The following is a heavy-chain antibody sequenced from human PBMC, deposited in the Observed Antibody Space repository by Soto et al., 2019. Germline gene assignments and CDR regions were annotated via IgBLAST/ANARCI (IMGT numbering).Heavy chain of an antibody. V-gene: IGHV4-59*01. CDR2: IYYSGST. J-gene: IGHJ3*02. CDR3: ARAIAGGKVLRDFDRLREDAAFDI. CDR1: GGSISSYY. Sequence: PSETLSLTCTVSGGSISSYYWSWIRQPPGKGLEWIGYIYYSGSTNYNPSLKSRVTISVDTSKNQFSLKLSSVTAADTAVYYCARAIAGGKVLRDFDRLREDAAFDIRGQGTMVTVSS. D-gene: IGHD3-9*01.